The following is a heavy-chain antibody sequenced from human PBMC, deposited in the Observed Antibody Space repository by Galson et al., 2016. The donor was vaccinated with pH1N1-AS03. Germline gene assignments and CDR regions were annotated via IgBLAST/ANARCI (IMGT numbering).Heavy chain of an antibody. CDR2: ISFDGSNK. J-gene: IGHJ4*02. CDR3: TNVSGRLWEWVLDY. CDR1: RFTFSRYG. Sequence: SLRLSCAATRFTFSRYGMHWVRQAPGKGLEWVAAISFDGSNKHYADSVKGRFTISRDDSKNTLYLQMNSLRSGDTAVYFCTNVSGRLWEWVLDYWGQGSLVTVSS. D-gene: IGHD3-3*01. V-gene: IGHV3-30*18.